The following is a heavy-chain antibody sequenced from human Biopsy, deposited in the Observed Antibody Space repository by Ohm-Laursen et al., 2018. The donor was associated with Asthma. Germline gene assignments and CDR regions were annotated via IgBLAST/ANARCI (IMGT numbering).Heavy chain of an antibody. CDR3: ARTYYDFLTGQVNDAFAL. CDR2: INAANGNT. J-gene: IGHJ3*01. Sequence: GASVKVSCKASGDSFINYAIHWVRQAPGHSLEWMGWINAANGNTKYSQKFQGRLTISRDTSASTAYMDLSSLRSEDTAVYYCARTYYDFLTGQVNDAFALWGQGTMVTVFS. D-gene: IGHD3-9*01. V-gene: IGHV1-3*01. CDR1: GDSFINYA.